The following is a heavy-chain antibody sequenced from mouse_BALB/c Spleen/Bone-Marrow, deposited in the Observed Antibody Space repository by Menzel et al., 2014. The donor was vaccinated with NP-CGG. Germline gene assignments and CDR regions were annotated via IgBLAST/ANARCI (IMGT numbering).Heavy chain of an antibody. CDR1: GFNIKDTY. J-gene: IGHJ3*01. CDR3: ANYYYVSRLFAY. Sequence: VQLQQSGAELVKPGASVKLSCTASGFNIKDTYMHWVKQRPEQGLEWIGRIDPANGNTKYDPKFQGKATITADTSSNTAYLQLSSLTSEDTAVYYCANYYYVSRLFAYWRKGTLVPVSA. CDR2: IDPANGNT. V-gene: IGHV14-3*02. D-gene: IGHD1-1*01.